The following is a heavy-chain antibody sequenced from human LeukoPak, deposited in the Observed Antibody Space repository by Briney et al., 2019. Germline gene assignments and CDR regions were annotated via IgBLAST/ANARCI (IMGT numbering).Heavy chain of an antibody. CDR2: VSYDGSKK. V-gene: IGHV3-30*18. CDR3: AKGGVSDSGSWYGDYFDY. Sequence: PGRSLRLSCAASGFTFSSYGMHWVRQAPGKGLECVAVVSYDGSKKDYPDSVQGRFTISRDNSKNTLYLQMNSLRAEDTAVYYCAKGGVSDSGSWYGDYFDYWGQGTLVTVSS. CDR1: GFTFSSYG. D-gene: IGHD6-13*01. J-gene: IGHJ4*02.